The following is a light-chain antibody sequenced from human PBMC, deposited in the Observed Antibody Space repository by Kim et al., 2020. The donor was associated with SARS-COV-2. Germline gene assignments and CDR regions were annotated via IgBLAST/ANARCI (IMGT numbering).Light chain of an antibody. CDR3: QQYDNLPLT. Sequence: DIQMTQSPSSLSASVGDRVTITCQASQDISNYLNWYQQKPGKAPKLLIYDASNLETAVPSRFSGSGSGTDFTFTISSLQPEDIATYYCQQYDNLPLTFGGGTKVDIK. CDR2: DAS. CDR1: QDISNY. J-gene: IGKJ4*01. V-gene: IGKV1-33*01.